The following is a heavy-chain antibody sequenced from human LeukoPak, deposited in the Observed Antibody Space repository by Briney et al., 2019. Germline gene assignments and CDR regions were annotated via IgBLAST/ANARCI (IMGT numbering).Heavy chain of an antibody. CDR3: AREVGYCSSTSCYTSRYYYYYMDV. J-gene: IGHJ6*03. CDR2: ISSSSTI. V-gene: IGHV3-48*04. Sequence: GGSLRLSCAASGFTFSSYSMNWVRQAPGKGLEWVSYISSSSTIYYADSVKGRFTISRDNAKNSLYLQMNSLRAEDTAVYYCAREVGYCSSTSCYTSRYYYYYMDVWGKGTTVTVSS. D-gene: IGHD2-2*02. CDR1: GFTFSSYS.